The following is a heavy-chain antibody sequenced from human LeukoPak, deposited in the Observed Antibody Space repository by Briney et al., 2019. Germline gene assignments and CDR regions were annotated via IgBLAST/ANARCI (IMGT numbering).Heavy chain of an antibody. D-gene: IGHD6-13*01. V-gene: IGHV3-21*01. Sequence: GGSLRLSCAASGFTFSSYSMNWVRQAPGKGLEWVSSISSSSSYIYYADSVKGRFTISRDNAKNSLYLQMNSLRAEDTAVYYCARGEQQLDVDNWFDPWGQGTLVTVSS. CDR3: ARGEQQLDVDNWFDP. CDR1: GFTFSSYS. J-gene: IGHJ5*02. CDR2: ISSSSSYI.